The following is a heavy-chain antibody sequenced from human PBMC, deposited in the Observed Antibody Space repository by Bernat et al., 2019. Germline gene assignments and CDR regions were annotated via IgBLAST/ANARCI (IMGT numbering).Heavy chain of an antibody. Sequence: QLQLQESGPGLVKPSETLSLTCTVSGGSISSSSYYWGWIRQPPGKGLEWIGSIYYSGSTYYNPSLKSRVTISVDPSKNQLSLKLSSVTAANTAVYYCARQADTANFDYWGQGTLVTVSS. V-gene: IGHV4-39*01. CDR1: GGSISSSSYY. CDR2: IYYSGST. CDR3: ARQADTANFDY. J-gene: IGHJ4*02. D-gene: IGHD5-18*01.